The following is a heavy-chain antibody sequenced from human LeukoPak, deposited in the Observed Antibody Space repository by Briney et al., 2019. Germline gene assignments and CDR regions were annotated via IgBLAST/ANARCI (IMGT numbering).Heavy chain of an antibody. D-gene: IGHD3-10*01. Sequence: GGSLRLSCAASGFTVSRKYMSWVRQAPGKGLEWVAVIYTDGSTYYAESVKGRFTISSDNSKNTLYLQMNSLRAEDMAVYYCARDYGDLWGQGTLVTVSS. V-gene: IGHV3-53*03. CDR2: IYTDGST. CDR1: GFTVSRKY. CDR3: ARDYGDL. J-gene: IGHJ5*02.